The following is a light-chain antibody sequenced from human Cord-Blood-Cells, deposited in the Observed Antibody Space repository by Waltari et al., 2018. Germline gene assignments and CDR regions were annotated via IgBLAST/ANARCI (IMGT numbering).Light chain of an antibody. V-gene: IGLV2-14*01. CDR3: SSYTSSSTVV. J-gene: IGLJ2*01. CDR2: DVS. CDR1: RSDVGGYNY. Sequence: QSALTQPASVSGSPGQSIPISCPGTRSDVGGYNYVSWYQQHPGKAPKLMIYDVSNRPSGVSNRFSGSKYGNTASLTISGLQAEDEADYYCSSYTSSSTVVFGGGTKLTVL.